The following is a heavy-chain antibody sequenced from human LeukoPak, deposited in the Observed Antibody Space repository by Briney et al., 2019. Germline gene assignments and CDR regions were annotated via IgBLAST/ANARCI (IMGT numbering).Heavy chain of an antibody. Sequence: GGSLRLSCAASGFTFSSYSMNWVRQAPGKGLEWVSYISSSSSTIYYADSVKGRFTISRDNAKNSLYLQMNSLRAEDTAVYYCARGDFRYGDYESHYYGMDVWGQGTTVTVSS. CDR2: ISSSSSTI. CDR1: GFTFSSYS. CDR3: ARGDFRYGDYESHYYGMDV. J-gene: IGHJ6*02. V-gene: IGHV3-48*01. D-gene: IGHD4-17*01.